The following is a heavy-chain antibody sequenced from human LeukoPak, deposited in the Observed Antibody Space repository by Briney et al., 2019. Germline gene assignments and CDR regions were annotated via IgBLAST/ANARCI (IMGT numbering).Heavy chain of an antibody. CDR3: ATLWIGSYHFEN. J-gene: IGHJ4*02. CDR2: IRYDGSNK. Sequence: PGGSLRLSCAASGFTFSSYGMHWVRQAPGKGLEWVAFIRYDGSNKYYADSVKGRFTISRDNSKNTLYLQMNSLRAEDTAVYYCATLWIGSYHFENWGQGTLVTVSS. CDR1: GFTFSSYG. V-gene: IGHV3-30*02. D-gene: IGHD3-10*01.